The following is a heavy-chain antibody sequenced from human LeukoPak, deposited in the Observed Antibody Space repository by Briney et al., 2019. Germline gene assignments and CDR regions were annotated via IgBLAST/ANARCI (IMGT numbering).Heavy chain of an antibody. Sequence: GGSLRLSCAASEFTFFTYWMSWVRQAPGKGLEWVSTISDSGDNTYYADSVKGRFTISRDNSKNTLYLQMNSLRAEDTAVYYCANPPTVTTIRFDPWGQGTLVTVSS. CDR2: ISDSGDNT. D-gene: IGHD4-17*01. V-gene: IGHV3-23*01. CDR3: ANPPTVTTIRFDP. CDR1: EFTFFTYW. J-gene: IGHJ5*02.